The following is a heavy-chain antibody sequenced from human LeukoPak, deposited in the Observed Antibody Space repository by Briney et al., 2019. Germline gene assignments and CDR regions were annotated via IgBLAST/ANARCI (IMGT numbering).Heavy chain of an antibody. J-gene: IGHJ5*02. Sequence: SETLSLTCTVSGGSISSSSYYWGWMRQPPGKGLEWIGSIYYSGSTYYNPSLKSRVTISVDTSKNQFSLKLSSVTAADTAVYYCARRGTGERNWFDPWGQGTLVTVSS. CDR3: ARRGTGERNWFDP. D-gene: IGHD7-27*01. V-gene: IGHV4-39*01. CDR1: GGSISSSSYY. CDR2: IYYSGST.